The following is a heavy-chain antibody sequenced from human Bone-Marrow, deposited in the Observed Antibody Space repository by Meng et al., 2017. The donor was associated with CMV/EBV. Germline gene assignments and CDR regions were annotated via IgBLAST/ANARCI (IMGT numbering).Heavy chain of an antibody. CDR2: ISGYSGNT. D-gene: IGHD4-17*01. Sequence: QLLNSGSHVKKPGAALYGSCTTSGYSVTSFDISWVRQAPGQGPEWMGWISGYSGNTDFAQRFQGRINLTRDTTTSTAYMELRSLRSDDTAIYYCARDHTTVKREDHWGQGTLVTVSS. CDR3: ARDHTTVKREDH. V-gene: IGHV1-18*01. J-gene: IGHJ4*02. CDR1: GYSVTSFD.